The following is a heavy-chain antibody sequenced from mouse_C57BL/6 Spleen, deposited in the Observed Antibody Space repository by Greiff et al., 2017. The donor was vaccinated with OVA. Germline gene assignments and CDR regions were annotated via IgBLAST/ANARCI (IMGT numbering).Heavy chain of an antibody. CDR1: GYSITSGYY. D-gene: IGHD1-1*01. Sequence: EVQLQQSGPGLVKPSQSLSLTCSVTGYSITSGYYWNWIRQFPGNKLEWMGYISYDGSNNYNPSLKNRISITRDTSKNQFFLKLNSVTTEDTATYDCARVRPTDPGYFDVWGTGTTVTVSS. CDR3: ARVRPTDPGYFDV. V-gene: IGHV3-6*01. J-gene: IGHJ1*03. CDR2: ISYDGSN.